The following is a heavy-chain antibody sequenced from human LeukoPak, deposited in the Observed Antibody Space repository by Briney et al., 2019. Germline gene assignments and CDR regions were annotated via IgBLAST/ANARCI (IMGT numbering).Heavy chain of an antibody. CDR1: GYTFTSYG. CDR2: ISAYNGNT. Sequence: ASVKVSXKASGYTFTSYGISWVRQAPGQGLEWMGWISAYNGNTNYAQKLQGRVTMTTDTSTSTAYMELRSLRSDDTAVYHCARLLYSSSWFDPWGQGTLVTVSS. J-gene: IGHJ5*02. CDR3: ARLLYSSSWFDP. D-gene: IGHD6-13*01. V-gene: IGHV1-18*01.